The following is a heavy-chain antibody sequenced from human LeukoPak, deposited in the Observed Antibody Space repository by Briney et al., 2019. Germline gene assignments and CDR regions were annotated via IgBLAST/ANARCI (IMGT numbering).Heavy chain of an antibody. D-gene: IGHD1-14*01. Sequence: GESLQISCKGSGYRFSTYWIGWVRQLPGKGLEWMGIIYPGDSETRYSPSFQGQVTISADKSIDTVFLQWSTLKASDTAIYYCASPAGITSNDPFDIWGQGTMVTVSS. CDR3: ASPAGITSNDPFDI. CDR1: GYRFSTYW. CDR2: IYPGDSET. V-gene: IGHV5-51*01. J-gene: IGHJ3*02.